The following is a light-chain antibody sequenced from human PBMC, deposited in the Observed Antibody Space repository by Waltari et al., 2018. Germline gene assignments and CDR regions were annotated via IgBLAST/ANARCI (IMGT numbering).Light chain of an antibody. J-gene: IGKJ4*01. CDR3: QKYNNVPQP. Sequence: DIQMTQSPSSLSASVGDRITITCRASQDINNDLAWYQPKPGKVPTLLISGAFTLHSGVPSRFSGSASGTVFTLTISSLQPEDFATYYCQKYNNVPQPFGGGTKVEIK. V-gene: IGKV1-27*01. CDR2: GAF. CDR1: QDINND.